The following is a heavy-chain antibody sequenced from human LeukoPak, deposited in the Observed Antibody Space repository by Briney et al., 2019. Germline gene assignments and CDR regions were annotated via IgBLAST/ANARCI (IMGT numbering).Heavy chain of an antibody. CDR1: GGSFSGYY. D-gene: IGHD2-2*01. V-gene: IGHV4-34*01. Sequence: SETLSLTCAVYGGSFSGYYWSWIRQPPGKGLEWIGEINHSGSTNYNPSLKSRVTISVDTSKNQFSLKLSSVTAADTAVYYCARLASRDIVVVPAALGAFDIWGQGTMVTVSS. CDR3: ARLASRDIVVVPAALGAFDI. J-gene: IGHJ3*02. CDR2: INHSGST.